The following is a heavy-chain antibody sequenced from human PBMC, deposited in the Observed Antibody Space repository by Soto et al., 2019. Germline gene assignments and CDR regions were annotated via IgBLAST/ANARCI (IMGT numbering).Heavy chain of an antibody. CDR3: ARDAKGSYYFDY. CDR1: GFTFNIYG. Sequence: GGSLRLSCAASGFTFNIYGMHWIRQTPVRGLEWVAYINTISDTNYADSVRGRFTIYRDNARNSVFLQMNSLRAEDTAVYYCARDAKGSYYFDYWGQGTLVTVSS. V-gene: IGHV3-48*04. J-gene: IGHJ4*02. CDR2: INTISDT.